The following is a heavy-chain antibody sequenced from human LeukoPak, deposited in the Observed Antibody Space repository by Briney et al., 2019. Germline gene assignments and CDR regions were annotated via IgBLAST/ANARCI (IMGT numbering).Heavy chain of an antibody. Sequence: KASETLSLTCTVSGGSISSSSYYWGWILQPPGKGLEWIGSIYYSGSTYYNPSLKSRVTISVDTSKNQFSLKLSSVTAADTAVYYCARQVYSGYDKPDYWGQGTLVTVSS. CDR3: ARQVYSGYDKPDY. CDR2: IYYSGST. CDR1: GGSISSSSYY. J-gene: IGHJ4*02. V-gene: IGHV4-39*01. D-gene: IGHD5-12*01.